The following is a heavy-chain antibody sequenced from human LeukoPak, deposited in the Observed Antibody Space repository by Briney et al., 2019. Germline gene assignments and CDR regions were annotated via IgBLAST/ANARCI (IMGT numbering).Heavy chain of an antibody. CDR3: LGYCSGGRCYSGGH. V-gene: IGHV3-23*01. CDR1: GFTFSTYA. D-gene: IGHD2-15*01. J-gene: IGHJ4*02. Sequence: GGSLRLSCAASGFTFSTYAMSWVRQAPGKGLEWVSTVSTSGGSTYYADSVKGRFTISRDNSKNTQYLKMNSLRAEDTAIYYCLGYCSGGRCYSGGHWGQGTLVTVSS. CDR2: VSTSGGST.